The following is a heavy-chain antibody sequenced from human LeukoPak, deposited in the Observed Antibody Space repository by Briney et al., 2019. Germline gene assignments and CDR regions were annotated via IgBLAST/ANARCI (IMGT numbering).Heavy chain of an antibody. CDR3: ARGGKGVTLGY. J-gene: IGHJ4*02. CDR2: INHSGST. CDR1: GGSFSGYY. D-gene: IGHD2-8*01. V-gene: IGHV4-34*01. Sequence: SETLSLTCAVYGGSFSGYYWSWIRQPPGKGLEWIGEINHSGSTNYNPSLKSRVTISVDTSKNQFSLKLSSVTAADTAVYYCARGGKGVTLGYWGQGTLVTVSS.